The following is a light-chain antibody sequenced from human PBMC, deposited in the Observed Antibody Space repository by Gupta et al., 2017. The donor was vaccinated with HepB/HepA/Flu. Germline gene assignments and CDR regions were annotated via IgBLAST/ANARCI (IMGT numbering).Light chain of an antibody. CDR1: SSNIANNY. V-gene: IGLV1-51*02. J-gene: IGLJ3*02. CDR2: ENN. Sequence: QPVLTQPPSVSPAPGQKVTISCSGSSSNIANNYVSWYQQLPGTAPKLLIYENNKRPSGIPDRFSGSKSGTSATLGITGLQTGDEADYYCGTWDSSLSAWVFGGGTKLTAL. CDR3: GTWDSSLSAWV.